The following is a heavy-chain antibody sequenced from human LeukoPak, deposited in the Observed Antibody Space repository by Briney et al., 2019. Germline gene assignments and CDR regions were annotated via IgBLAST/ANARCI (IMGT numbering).Heavy chain of an antibody. J-gene: IGHJ4*02. V-gene: IGHV3-7*01. CDR3: ARTYSSSSYSPFDY. D-gene: IGHD6-13*01. CDR1: GFTLSSHW. Sequence: PGTSLRLSCAASGFTLSSHWMGWVRQAPGKGLEWVANIKQDGSETYYADSVKGRFTISRDNAKNSLYLQMNSLGVDDTAVYYCARTYSSSSYSPFDYWGQGTLVTVSS. CDR2: IKQDGSET.